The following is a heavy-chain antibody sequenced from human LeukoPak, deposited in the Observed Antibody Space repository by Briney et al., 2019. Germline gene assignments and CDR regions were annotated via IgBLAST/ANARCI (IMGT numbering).Heavy chain of an antibody. J-gene: IGHJ6*02. V-gene: IGHV3-7*01. Sequence: GGSLRLSCAASGFTFRNFWMSWVRQAPGKGLEWVAHIEVDGSEKNYAGSVKGRFTVSRDNANNALDLQMNSLRVEDTAVYYCARQVAGTSNGMDVWGQGTKVTVSS. CDR1: GFTFRNFW. CDR2: IEVDGSEK. D-gene: IGHD6-19*01. CDR3: ARQVAGTSNGMDV.